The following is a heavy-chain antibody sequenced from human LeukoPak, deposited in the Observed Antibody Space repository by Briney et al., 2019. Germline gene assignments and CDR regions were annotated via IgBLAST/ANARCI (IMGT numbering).Heavy chain of an antibody. CDR1: GFTVNSNY. CDR2: IYSGGST. V-gene: IGHV3-66*01. CDR3: ARASGGQDWYFDL. Sequence: GGSLRLSCVASGFTVNSNYMFWVRQAPGKGLEWVSVIYSGGSTYYADSVKGRFTISRDNSKNTVYLQMNSLRVGDTAVYYCARASGGQDWYFDLWGRGTLVTVSS. J-gene: IGHJ2*01. D-gene: IGHD2-15*01.